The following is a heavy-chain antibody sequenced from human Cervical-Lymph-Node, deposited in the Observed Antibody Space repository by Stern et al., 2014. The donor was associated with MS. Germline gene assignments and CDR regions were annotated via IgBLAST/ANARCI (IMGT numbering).Heavy chain of an antibody. CDR2: IYPGDSDT. J-gene: IGHJ2*01. D-gene: IGHD3-16*01. CDR1: GYSFTNYW. CDR3: ARRRGDWYFDL. V-gene: IGHV5-51*03. Sequence: EVQLVQSGAEVKKPGESLKISCKGSGYSFTNYWIAWVRQVPGKGLEWMGVIYPGDSDTEYSPSFQGHVTISADKSISTAYLQWSSLKASDTAMYYCARRRGDWYFDLWGRGTLVTVSS.